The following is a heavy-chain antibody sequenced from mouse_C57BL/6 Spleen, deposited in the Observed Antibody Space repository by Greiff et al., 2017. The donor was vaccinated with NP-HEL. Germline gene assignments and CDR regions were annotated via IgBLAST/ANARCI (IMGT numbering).Heavy chain of an antibody. Sequence: QVQLQQPGAELVKPGASVKMSCKASGYTFTSYWITWVKQRPGQGLEWIGDIYPGSGSTNYNEKFKSKATLTVDTSSSTAYMQRSSLTSEDTAVYYCARAVVAPYYAMDYWGKGTSVTVSS. CDR1: GYTFTSYW. J-gene: IGHJ4*01. CDR3: ARAVVAPYYAMDY. D-gene: IGHD1-1*01. CDR2: IYPGSGST. V-gene: IGHV1-55*01.